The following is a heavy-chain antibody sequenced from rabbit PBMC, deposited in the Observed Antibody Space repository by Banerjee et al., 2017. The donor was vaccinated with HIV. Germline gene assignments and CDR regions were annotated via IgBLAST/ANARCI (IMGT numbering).Heavy chain of an antibody. D-gene: IGHD4-1*01. V-gene: IGHV1S43*01. CDR3: ARGYSTYSSGWWTRLDL. CDR1: GIDFSSGYD. Sequence: QQQLEESGGGLVKPGGTLTLTCKASGIDFSSGYDMCWVRQAPGKGLEWIACIYAGSSGSTYYASWAKGRFTVTRSTSPNTVTLQMTSLTAADTATYFCARGYSTYSSGWWTRLDLWGQGTLVTVS. J-gene: IGHJ3*01. CDR2: IYAGSSGST.